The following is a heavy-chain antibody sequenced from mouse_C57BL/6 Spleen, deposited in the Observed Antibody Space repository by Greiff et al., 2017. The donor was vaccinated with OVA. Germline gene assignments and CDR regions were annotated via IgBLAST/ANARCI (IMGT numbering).Heavy chain of an antibody. Sequence: EVQVVESGGGLVQPGGSLSLSCAASGFTFTDYYMSWVRQPPGKALEWLGFIRNKANGYTTEYSASVKGRFTISRDNSQSILYLQMNALRAEDSATYYCARYRTGTLDYWGQGTTLTVSS. D-gene: IGHD4-1*01. CDR1: GFTFTDYY. CDR2: IRNKANGYTT. CDR3: ARYRTGTLDY. V-gene: IGHV7-3*01. J-gene: IGHJ2*01.